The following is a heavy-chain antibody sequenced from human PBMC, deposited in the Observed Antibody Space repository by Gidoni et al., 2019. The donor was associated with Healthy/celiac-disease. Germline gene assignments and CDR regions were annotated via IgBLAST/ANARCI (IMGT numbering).Heavy chain of an antibody. D-gene: IGHD3-22*01. CDR3: ARDAYYDSSGYYSYYYYYGMDV. CDR2: ISSSSSYT. Sequence: QVQLVESGGGLVKPGGSLRLSCAASGFPFSDYSMSWIRQAPGKGLEWVSYISSSSSYTNSADSVKGRFTISRDNAKNSLYLQMNSLRAEDTAVYYCARDAYYDSSGYYSYYYYYGMDVWGQGTTVTVSS. J-gene: IGHJ6*02. CDR1: GFPFSDYS. V-gene: IGHV3-11*05.